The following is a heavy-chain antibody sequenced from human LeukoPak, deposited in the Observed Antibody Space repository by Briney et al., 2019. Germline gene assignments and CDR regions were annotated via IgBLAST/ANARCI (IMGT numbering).Heavy chain of an antibody. J-gene: IGHJ6*02. D-gene: IGHD3-3*01. CDR1: GYTFTSYG. CDR3: EREEYYDFWSGYPHSSQNYYYFRMDV. Sequence: ASVKVSFKASGYTFTSYGISWVRQAPGQGLEWMGWISAYKGKINYAQKLQGRVTMPTHPSTSTASMELRSLRSDDTAVYYCEREEYYDFWSGYPHSSQNYYYFRMDVWGQGTTVTVSS. V-gene: IGHV1-18*01. CDR2: ISAYKGKI.